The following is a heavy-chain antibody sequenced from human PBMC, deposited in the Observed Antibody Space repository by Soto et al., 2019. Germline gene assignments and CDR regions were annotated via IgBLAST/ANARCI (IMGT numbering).Heavy chain of an antibody. CDR2: ISYDGSNK. Sequence: GGSLRLSCAASGFTFSSYAMHWVRQAPGKGLEWVAVISYDGSNKYYADSVKGRFTISRDNSKNTLYLQLNSLRAEDTAVYYCASYYDSSGYIGYFDYWGQGTLVTVSS. D-gene: IGHD3-22*01. V-gene: IGHV3-30-3*01. J-gene: IGHJ4*02. CDR3: ASYYDSSGYIGYFDY. CDR1: GFTFSSYA.